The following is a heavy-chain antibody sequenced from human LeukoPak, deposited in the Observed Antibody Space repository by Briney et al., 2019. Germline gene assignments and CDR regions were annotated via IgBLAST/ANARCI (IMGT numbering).Heavy chain of an antibody. V-gene: IGHV4-39*01. CDR3: ARHGQWLADY. CDR2: IYYSGST. J-gene: IGHJ4*02. D-gene: IGHD6-19*01. Sequence: SETLSLTCTVSGGSISSSSYYWGWIRQPPGKGLEWIGSIYYSGSTYYNPSLKSRVTISVDTSKNQFSLKLSSVTAADTAVYYCARHGQWLADYWGQGTLVTVSS. CDR1: GGSISSSSYY.